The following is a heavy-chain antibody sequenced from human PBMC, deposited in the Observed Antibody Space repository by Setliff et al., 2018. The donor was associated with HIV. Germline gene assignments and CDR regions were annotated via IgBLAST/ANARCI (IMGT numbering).Heavy chain of an antibody. CDR3: SRQSPVAGSGAFDI. D-gene: IGHD6-19*01. V-gene: IGHV4-4*07. Sequence: PPETLSLTCSVSGVSLTGYHWSWIRQSAGKELEWIGRMYYTGANDYNPSLESRVTISVDPSKNQFSLKLSSVTAADTAVYYCSRQSPVAGSGAFDIWGQGTMVTVSS. CDR2: MYYTGAN. J-gene: IGHJ3*02. CDR1: GVSLTGYH.